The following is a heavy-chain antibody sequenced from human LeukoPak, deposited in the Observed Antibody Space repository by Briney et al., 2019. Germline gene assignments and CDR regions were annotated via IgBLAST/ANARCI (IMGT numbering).Heavy chain of an antibody. Sequence: PGGSLRLSYAASGFTFSNYAMSWVRQAPGKGLEWVSGISGSGTYTYYADSLKGRFTISRDNSKSTLDLQMSSLRAEDTAVYYCATAPAAADSFWGQGTLVAVSA. CDR2: ISGSGTYT. D-gene: IGHD6-13*01. CDR1: GFTFSNYA. J-gene: IGHJ4*02. CDR3: ATAPAAADSF. V-gene: IGHV3-23*01.